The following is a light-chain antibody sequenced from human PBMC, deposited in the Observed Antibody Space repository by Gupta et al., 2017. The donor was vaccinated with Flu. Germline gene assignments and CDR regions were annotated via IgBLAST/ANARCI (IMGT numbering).Light chain of an antibody. V-gene: IGLV1-44*01. CDR3: AAWDDSLNGWV. CDR2: NNH. Sequence: MVSFSFSGSIFNIGSYSVSWNQQLPGTAPKLLTYNNHQRPSGVPDRFSGSKSGTSASLAISGLQSEDEADYYCAAWDDSLNGWVFGGGTKLTVL. J-gene: IGLJ3*02. CDR1: IFNIGSYS.